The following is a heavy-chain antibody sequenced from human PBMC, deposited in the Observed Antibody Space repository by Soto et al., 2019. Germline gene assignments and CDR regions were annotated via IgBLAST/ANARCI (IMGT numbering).Heavy chain of an antibody. V-gene: IGHV3-30-3*01. CDR3: AGERNAFDL. CDR1: GFALSTYT. D-gene: IGHD1-26*01. Sequence: QVQLVESGGGVVQPGRSLRLSCAASGFALSTYTMHWVRQTPGQGLEWVAVIATDGSYKYYADSVKGRCTISRDNSMNTVYLQMNSLRTEDTAVYYCAGERNAFDLWGQWTMVTVSS. J-gene: IGHJ3*01. CDR2: IATDGSYK.